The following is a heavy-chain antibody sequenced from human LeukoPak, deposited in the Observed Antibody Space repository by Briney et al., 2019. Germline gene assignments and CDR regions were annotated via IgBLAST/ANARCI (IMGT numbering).Heavy chain of an antibody. Sequence: GGSLRLSCAASAFTFSNHAMTWVRQAPGKGLEWVSTISGSGDATRYADSVRGRFTISRDNSKSTLFLQMNSLRAEDTAVYYCAKDGHKSDWYYYIDVWGKGTTVTVSS. CDR1: AFTFSNHA. D-gene: IGHD3/OR15-3a*01. J-gene: IGHJ6*03. CDR2: ISGSGDAT. V-gene: IGHV3-23*01. CDR3: AKDGHKSDWYYYIDV.